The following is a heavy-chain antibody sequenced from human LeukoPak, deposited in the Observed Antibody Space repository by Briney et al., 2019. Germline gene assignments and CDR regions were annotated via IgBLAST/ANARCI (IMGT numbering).Heavy chain of an antibody. CDR1: GGSFSGYY. J-gene: IGHJ4*02. CDR3: ARRGIVLMVYAI. D-gene: IGHD2-8*01. Sequence: SETLSLTCAVYGGSFSGYYWSWIRQPPGKGLEWIGEISHSGSTNYNPSLKSRVTISVDTSKNQFSLKLSSVTAADTAVYYCARRGIVLMVYAIWAQGTLVTVSS. V-gene: IGHV4-34*01. CDR2: ISHSGST.